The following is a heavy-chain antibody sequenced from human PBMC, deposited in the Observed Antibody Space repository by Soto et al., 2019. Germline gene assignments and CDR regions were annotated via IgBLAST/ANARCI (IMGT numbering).Heavy chain of an antibody. V-gene: IGHV3-30*18. J-gene: IGHJ4*02. CDR3: AKGGPYSSGWYYFDY. CDR1: GFNFSSYG. D-gene: IGHD6-19*01. Sequence: QVQLVESGGGVVQPGRSLRLSCAASGFNFSSYGMHWVRQAPGKGLEWVAVISYDGSNKYYADSVKGRFTISRDNSKNTLYLQMNSLRAQDTAVYYCAKGGPYSSGWYYFDYWGQGTLVTVSS. CDR2: ISYDGSNK.